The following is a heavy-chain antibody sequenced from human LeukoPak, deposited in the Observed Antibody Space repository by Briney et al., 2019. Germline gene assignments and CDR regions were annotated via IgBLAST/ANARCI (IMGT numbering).Heavy chain of an antibody. CDR2: IYYSGTT. CDR1: GGSISNYY. V-gene: IGHV4-59*01. D-gene: IGHD3-10*01. CDR3: ARTTMVRGTYYMDV. J-gene: IGHJ6*03. Sequence: SETLSLTCTVSGGSISNYYWNWIRQPPGKGLEWIGYIYYSGTTNYNPSPKSRVTISVDTSKNQFSLKLSSVTAADTAVYYCARTTMVRGTYYMDVWGKGTTVTISS.